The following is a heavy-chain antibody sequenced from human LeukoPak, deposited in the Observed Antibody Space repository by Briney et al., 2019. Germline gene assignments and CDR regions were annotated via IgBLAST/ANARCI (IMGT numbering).Heavy chain of an antibody. CDR1: GGSVSTGSYY. Sequence: SETLSLTCSVSGGSVSTGSYYWSWIRQPPGKGLEWIGYIYYTGSTNYNPSLKGRVTISVDTSKNQFSLKLSSVTAADTAVYYCARSQWELLGYWGQGTLVTVSS. CDR2: IYYTGST. J-gene: IGHJ4*02. V-gene: IGHV4-61*01. CDR3: ARSQWELLGY. D-gene: IGHD1-26*01.